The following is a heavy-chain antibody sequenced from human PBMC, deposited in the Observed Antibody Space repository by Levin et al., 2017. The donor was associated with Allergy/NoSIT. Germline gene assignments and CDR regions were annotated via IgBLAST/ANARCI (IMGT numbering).Heavy chain of an antibody. D-gene: IGHD5-18*01. CDR3: ARAAGGDTKDGMDV. CDR2: ISSSSSYI. Sequence: MSGGSLRLSCAASGFTFSSYSMNWVRQAPGKGLEWVSSISSSSSYIYYADSVKGRFTISRDNAKNSLYLQMNSLRAEDTAVYYCARAAGGDTKDGMDVWGQGTTVTVSS. CDR1: GFTFSSYS. V-gene: IGHV3-21*01. J-gene: IGHJ6*02.